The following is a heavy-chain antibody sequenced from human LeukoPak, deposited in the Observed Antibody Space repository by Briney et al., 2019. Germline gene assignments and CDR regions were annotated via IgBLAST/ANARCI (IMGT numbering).Heavy chain of an antibody. CDR1: GFTFTSYG. D-gene: IGHD6-13*01. Sequence: GGSLRLSCAASGFTFTSYGTHWVRQAPGKGLEWVALIWYDGRKEYYADSVKGRFTISRDDSRNTLYLQMNGLRAEDTAVYYCARLGSSWSSDYWGQGTLDTVSS. J-gene: IGHJ4*02. CDR2: IWYDGRKE. V-gene: IGHV3-33*01. CDR3: ARLGSSWSSDY.